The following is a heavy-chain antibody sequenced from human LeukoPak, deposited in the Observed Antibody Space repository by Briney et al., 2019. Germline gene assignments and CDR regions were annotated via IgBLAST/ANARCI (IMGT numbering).Heavy chain of an antibody. CDR2: IYYSGST. CDR3: ARSVGATTPFDY. D-gene: IGHD1-26*01. V-gene: IGHV4-59*01. J-gene: IGHJ4*02. Sequence: SETLSLTCTVPGGSISSYYWSWIRQPPGKGLEWIGYIYYSGSTNYHPSLKSRVTISVDTSKNQFSLKLSSVTAADTAVYYCARSVGATTPFDYWGQGALVTVSS. CDR1: GGSISSYY.